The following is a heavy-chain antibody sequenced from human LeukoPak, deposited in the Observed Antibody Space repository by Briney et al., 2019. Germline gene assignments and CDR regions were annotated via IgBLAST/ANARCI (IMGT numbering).Heavy chain of an antibody. CDR1: GFTVSSNY. J-gene: IGHJ4*02. CDR3: ARHTENHNYFDY. V-gene: IGHV3-66*04. Sequence: GGSLRLSCAASGFTVSSNYMSWVSQAPGKGLEWVSVIYSGGRTYYADSVKGRFTISRDDSKNTVYLQLNSLRVEDTAVYYCARHTENHNYFDYWGQGTLVTVSS. CDR2: IYSGGRT. D-gene: IGHD1-14*01.